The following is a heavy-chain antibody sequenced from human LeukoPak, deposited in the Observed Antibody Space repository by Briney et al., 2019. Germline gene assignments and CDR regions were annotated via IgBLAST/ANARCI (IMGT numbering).Heavy chain of an antibody. V-gene: IGHV3-30*02. CDR1: GFTFSSYG. D-gene: IGHD6-6*01. Sequence: PGGSLRLSCAASGFTFSSYGMHWVRQAPGKGLEWVAFIRFDGSYKYYADSVKGRFTISRDNSKNTLYLQMNSLRAEDTAVYYCAKESIRSIAARLGYFDYWGQGTLVTVSS. CDR3: AKESIRSIAARLGYFDY. J-gene: IGHJ4*02. CDR2: IRFDGSYK.